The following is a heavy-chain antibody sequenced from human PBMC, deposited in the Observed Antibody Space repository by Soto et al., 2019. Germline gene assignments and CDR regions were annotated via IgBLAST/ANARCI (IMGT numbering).Heavy chain of an antibody. Sequence: GGSLRLSCAASGFSFSSYAMHWVRQAPGKGLEWLSFISYDGRNEYYADSVKGRFTVSRDSSKDTLYLEINTLKREDTAVYYCARDGCPNGLCFNHYWGQGTLVTVSS. CDR2: ISYDGRNE. J-gene: IGHJ4*02. D-gene: IGHD3-10*02. V-gene: IGHV3-30*04. CDR1: GFSFSSYA. CDR3: ARDGCPNGLCFNHY.